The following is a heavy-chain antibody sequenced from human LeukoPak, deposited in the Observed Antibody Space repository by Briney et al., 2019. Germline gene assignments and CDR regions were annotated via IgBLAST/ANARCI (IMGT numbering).Heavy chain of an antibody. D-gene: IGHD1-26*01. J-gene: IGHJ4*02. Sequence: SETLSLTCAVYGGSFSDYSLTWIRQPPGKGLEWIGEINQSGGTNHNPSLMSRVIMSVDTSKNQISLKVNSVTAADTAVYYCARDRGYSGSYYFDYWGQGTLVTVSS. CDR3: ARDRGYSGSYYFDY. V-gene: IGHV4-34*01. CDR2: INQSGGT. CDR1: GGSFSDYS.